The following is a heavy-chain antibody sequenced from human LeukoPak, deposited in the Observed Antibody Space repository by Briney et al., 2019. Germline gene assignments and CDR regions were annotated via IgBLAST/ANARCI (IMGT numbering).Heavy chain of an antibody. V-gene: IGHV3-21*01. Sequence: PGGSLRLSCAASGFTFSSYSMNWVRQAPGKGLEWVSSISSSSSYIYYADSVKGRFTISRDNAKNSLYLQMNSLRAEDTAVYYCARGLGGEMAYTAFDIWGQGTMVTVSS. CDR3: ARGLGGEMAYTAFDI. CDR2: ISSSSSYI. J-gene: IGHJ3*02. CDR1: GFTFSSYS. D-gene: IGHD5-24*01.